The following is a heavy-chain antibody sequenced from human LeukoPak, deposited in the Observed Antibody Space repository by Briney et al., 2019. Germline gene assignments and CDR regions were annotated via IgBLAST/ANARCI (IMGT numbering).Heavy chain of an antibody. J-gene: IGHJ4*02. Sequence: SETLSLTCTVSGGSISSYYWSWIRQPPGKGLEWIGYIYYSGSTNYNPSLKSRVTISVDTSKNQFSLKLSSVTAADTAVYYCARRRRFGEDARNYFDYWGQGTLVTVSS. CDR3: ARRRRFGEDARNYFDY. D-gene: IGHD3-10*01. CDR2: IYYSGST. CDR1: GGSISSYY. V-gene: IGHV4-59*12.